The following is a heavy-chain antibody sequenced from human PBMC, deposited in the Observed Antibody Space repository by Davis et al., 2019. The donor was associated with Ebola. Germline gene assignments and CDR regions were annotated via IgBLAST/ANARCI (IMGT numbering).Heavy chain of an antibody. CDR1: GFTFSSYG. J-gene: IGHJ4*02. D-gene: IGHD2/OR15-2a*01. CDR3: ARDLLKLYGQGGAFDY. CDR2: ISYDGSNT. V-gene: IGHV3-30*03. Sequence: GESLKISCAASGFTFSSYGMQWVRQAPGKGLEWVALISYDGSNTYYADSVKGRFTISRDNSKNTLYLQMNSLRAEDTAVYYCARDLLKLYGQGGAFDYWGQGTLVTVSS.